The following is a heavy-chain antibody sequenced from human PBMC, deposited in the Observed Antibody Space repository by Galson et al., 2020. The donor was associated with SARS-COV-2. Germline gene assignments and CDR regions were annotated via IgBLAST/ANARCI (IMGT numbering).Heavy chain of an antibody. Sequence: GQSLKISCAASGFTFSSYGMHWVRQAPGKGLEWVAVISYDGSNKYYADSVKGRFTISRDNSKNTLYLQMNSLRAEDTAVYYCAKALLWLFDYWGQGTLVTVSS. CDR1: GFTFSSYG. V-gene: IGHV3-30*18. D-gene: IGHD3-10*01. J-gene: IGHJ4*02. CDR3: AKALLWLFDY. CDR2: ISYDGSNK.